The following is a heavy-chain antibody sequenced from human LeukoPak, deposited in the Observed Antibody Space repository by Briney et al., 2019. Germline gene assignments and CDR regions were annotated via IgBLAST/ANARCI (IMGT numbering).Heavy chain of an antibody. CDR3: ARGRQSGQPDPTYYFDY. J-gene: IGHJ4*02. Sequence: SETLSLTCAVYDGSFSGYYWSWIRQPPGKGLEWIGEINHSGSTNYNPSLKSRVTISVDTSKNQFSLKLSSVTAADTAVYYCARGRQSGQPDPTYYFDYWGQGTLVTVSS. D-gene: IGHD3-10*01. V-gene: IGHV4-34*01. CDR1: DGSFSGYY. CDR2: INHSGST.